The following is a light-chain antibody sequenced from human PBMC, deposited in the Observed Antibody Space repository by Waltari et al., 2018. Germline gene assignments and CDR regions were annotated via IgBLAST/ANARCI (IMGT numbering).Light chain of an antibody. CDR1: YNDNTQSY. Sequence: YNDNTQSYLGWYHKKPGQPPNLLLSWATVRDSGVPDRSSGTGYGTDFSLTISSLQPEDVAVYYGQQYYSTPFSFGPGTKVDVK. V-gene: IGKV4-1*01. J-gene: IGKJ3*01. CDR3: QQYYSTPFS. CDR2: WAT.